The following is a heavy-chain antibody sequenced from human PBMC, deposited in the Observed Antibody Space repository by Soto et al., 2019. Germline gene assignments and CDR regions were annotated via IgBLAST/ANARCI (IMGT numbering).Heavy chain of an antibody. Sequence: QVQLVQSGAEVKKPGASVKVSCKASGYTFTGYYMHWVRQAPGQGLEWMGWINPNSGGTNYAQKFQGWVTMTRDTSISTAYMELSRLRSDDTAVYYCARARYYRPLYDFPDYGMDVWGQGTTVTVSS. CDR3: ARARYYRPLYDFPDYGMDV. D-gene: IGHD3-3*01. V-gene: IGHV1-2*04. CDR1: GYTFTGYY. J-gene: IGHJ6*02. CDR2: INPNSGGT.